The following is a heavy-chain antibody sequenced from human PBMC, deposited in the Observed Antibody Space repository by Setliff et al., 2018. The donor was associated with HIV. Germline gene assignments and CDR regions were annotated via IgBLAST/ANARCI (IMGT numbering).Heavy chain of an antibody. Sequence: PGGSLRLSCAASGFTFSTYPMNWVRQAPGKGLEWVSYITGSSDIIHYADSVKGRFTVSRDNAKNSLYLQMNNLRAEDTAMYYCAREDYGDSYFDYWGQGTLVTVSS. D-gene: IGHD4-17*01. CDR3: AREDYGDSYFDY. V-gene: IGHV3-48*04. J-gene: IGHJ4*02. CDR2: ITGSSDII. CDR1: GFTFSTYP.